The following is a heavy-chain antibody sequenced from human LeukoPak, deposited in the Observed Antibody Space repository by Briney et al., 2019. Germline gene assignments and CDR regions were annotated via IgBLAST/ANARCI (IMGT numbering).Heavy chain of an antibody. CDR2: ISSSSSYI. CDR1: GFTFSSYS. D-gene: IGHD3-10*01. Sequence: PGGSLRLSCAASGFTFSSYSMNWVRQAPGKGLEWVSSISSSSSYIYYADSVKGRFTISRDNAKNSLYLQMNSLRAEDTAVYYCARGVTYYYGSGNTHFDYWGQGTLVTVSS. V-gene: IGHV3-21*01. CDR3: ARGVTYYYGSGNTHFDY. J-gene: IGHJ4*02.